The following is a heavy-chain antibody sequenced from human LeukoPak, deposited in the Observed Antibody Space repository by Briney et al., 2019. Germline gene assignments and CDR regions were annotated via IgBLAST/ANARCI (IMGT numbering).Heavy chain of an antibody. J-gene: IGHJ4*02. D-gene: IGHD6-6*01. Sequence: GGSLRLSCAASGFTFSSYSMNWVRQAPGKGLEWVSSISSSSSYIYYADSVKGRFTISRGNAKNSLYLQMNSLRAEDTAVYYCARNLWRSSSSLDYWGQGTLVTVSS. CDR3: ARNLWRSSSSLDY. CDR1: GFTFSSYS. CDR2: ISSSSSYI. V-gene: IGHV3-21*01.